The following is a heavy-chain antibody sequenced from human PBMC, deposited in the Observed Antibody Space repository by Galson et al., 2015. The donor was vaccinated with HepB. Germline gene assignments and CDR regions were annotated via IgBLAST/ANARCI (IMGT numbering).Heavy chain of an antibody. V-gene: IGHV1-2*02. CDR2: INPNSGGT. J-gene: IGHJ6*03. CDR3: ARDLMVATGYYYMDV. D-gene: IGHD5-12*01. Sequence: SVKVSCKASGYTFTGYYMHWVRQAPGQGLEWMGWINPNSGGTNYAQKFQGRVTMTRDTSISTAYMELSRLRSDDTAVYYCARDLMVATGYYYMDVWGKGTTVTVSS. CDR1: GYTFTGYY.